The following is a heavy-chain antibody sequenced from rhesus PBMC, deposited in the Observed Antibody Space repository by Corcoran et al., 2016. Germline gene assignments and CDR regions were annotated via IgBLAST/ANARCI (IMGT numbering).Heavy chain of an antibody. V-gene: IGHV4-73*01. J-gene: IGHJ4*01. Sequence: VQLQQWGEGLVKPSETLSLTCAVYGGSISGYYLWSWIRQPPGKGLEWIGYIYGGSGSTSYNPSLKSRVIISMDTSKNQFSLKLSSVTAADTAVYYCARVDTAGTGWDYWGQGVLVTVSS. CDR2: IYGGSGST. D-gene: IGHD5-24*01. CDR3: ARVDTAGTGWDY. CDR1: GGSISGYY.